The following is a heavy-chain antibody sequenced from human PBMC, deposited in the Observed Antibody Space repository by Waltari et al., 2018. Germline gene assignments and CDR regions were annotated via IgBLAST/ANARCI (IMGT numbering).Heavy chain of an antibody. V-gene: IGHV1-2*02. CDR2: INPQSGGT. J-gene: IGHJ3*02. D-gene: IGHD3-16*01. Sequence: QEQLVQSGLEVQKPVASLMVYCSASGLSLPGFYLPWVRQAPGQGLEWMGWINPQSGGTGYAEKFQGRVTMTRDTSISTAYMELSRLTSDDTALYYCVRVGDRGLRNAFHIWGQGTMVTVSS. CDR1: GLSLPGFY. CDR3: VRVGDRGLRNAFHI.